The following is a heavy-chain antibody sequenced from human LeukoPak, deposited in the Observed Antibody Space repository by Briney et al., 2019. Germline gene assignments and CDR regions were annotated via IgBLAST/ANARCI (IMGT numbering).Heavy chain of an antibody. CDR2: ISYDGSNK. V-gene: IGHV3-30*18. D-gene: IGHD4-17*01. Sequence: PGRSLRLSCVASGFTFSSYGMHWVRQAPGKGLEWVAVISYDGSNKYYADSVKGRFTISRDNSKNTLYLQMNSLRAEDTAVYYCAKDLPPYGDPDYWGQGTLVTVSS. CDR1: GFTFSSYG. J-gene: IGHJ4*02. CDR3: AKDLPPYGDPDY.